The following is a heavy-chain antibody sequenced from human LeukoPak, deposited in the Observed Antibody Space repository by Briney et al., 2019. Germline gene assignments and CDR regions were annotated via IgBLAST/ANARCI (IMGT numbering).Heavy chain of an antibody. CDR1: GFTFDDYA. CDR3: AYYFDY. CDR2: ISWNSGSI. V-gene: IGHV3-9*01. Sequence: PGGSLRLSCAASGFTFDDYAMHWVRQAPGKGLEWVSGISWNSGSIGYADSVKGRFTISRDNAKNSLYLQMNSLRAEDTAVYYCAYYFDYWGQGTLVTVSS. J-gene: IGHJ4*02.